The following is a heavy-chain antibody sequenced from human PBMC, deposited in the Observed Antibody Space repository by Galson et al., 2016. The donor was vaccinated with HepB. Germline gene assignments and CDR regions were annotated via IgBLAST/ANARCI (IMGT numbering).Heavy chain of an antibody. D-gene: IGHD2-2*01. CDR3: ASACSSTTCYGDFDY. Sequence: SLRLSCAASGFTFSSYGMHWVRQAPGKGLAWVAVIWYDGGKKYYADSVKGRFAISRDNSKNTLYLQMNSLRAEDTAVYYCASACSSTTCYGDFDYWGQGTTVTVSS. CDR2: IWYDGGKK. CDR1: GFTFSSYG. V-gene: IGHV3-33*01. J-gene: IGHJ4*03.